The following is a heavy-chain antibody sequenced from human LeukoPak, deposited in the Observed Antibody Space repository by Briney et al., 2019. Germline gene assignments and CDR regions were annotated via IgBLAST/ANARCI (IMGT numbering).Heavy chain of an antibody. Sequence: SETLSLTCAVYGGSFSGYYWSWIRQPPGKGLEWIGEINHSGSTNYNPSLKSRVTISVDTSKNQFSLKLSSVTAADTAVYYCATPGWGTDNWFVPWGQGTLVTVSS. V-gene: IGHV4-34*01. CDR3: ATPGWGTDNWFVP. CDR1: GGSFSGYY. J-gene: IGHJ5*02. D-gene: IGHD3-16*01. CDR2: INHSGST.